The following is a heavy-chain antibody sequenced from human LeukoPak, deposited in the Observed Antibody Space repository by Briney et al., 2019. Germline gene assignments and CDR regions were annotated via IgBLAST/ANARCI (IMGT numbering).Heavy chain of an antibody. CDR2: INDNGAGT. CDR3: AKVSSPGWVTMVRGPDAGFDY. Sequence: GGSLRLSCAASGFTFSSYAMSWVRQAPGKGLKWVSTINDNGAGTYYADSVKGRFTISRDNSYNTMSLQMNSLRAEDTAVYYCAKVSSPGWVTMVRGPDAGFDYWGQGTLVTVSS. D-gene: IGHD3-10*01. J-gene: IGHJ4*02. CDR1: GFTFSSYA. V-gene: IGHV3-23*01.